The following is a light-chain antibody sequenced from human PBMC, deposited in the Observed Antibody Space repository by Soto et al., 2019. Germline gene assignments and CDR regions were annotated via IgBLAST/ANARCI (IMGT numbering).Light chain of an antibody. V-gene: IGKV1-27*01. CDR3: QKYNSAPLT. Sequence: DIQMTQSPSSLSASVGDRVAITCRASQSISSYLNWYQQKPGKVPKLLIYAASTLQSGVPSRFSGSGSGTDFTLTISSLQPEDVATYYCQKYNSAPLTFGEGTKVDI. J-gene: IGKJ4*01. CDR2: AAS. CDR1: QSISSY.